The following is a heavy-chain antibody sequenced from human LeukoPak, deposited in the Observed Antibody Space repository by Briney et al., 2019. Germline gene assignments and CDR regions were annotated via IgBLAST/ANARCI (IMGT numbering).Heavy chain of an antibody. D-gene: IGHD1-26*01. CDR2: IHTSGST. V-gene: IGHV4-4*07. Sequence: LSLTCTVSGGSISTYYWSWIRQPAGKGLEWIGRIHTSGSTFYNPSLKGRVTMSVDTSKNQFSLKLSSVTAADTAMYYCARGPTMGATYFENWGQGILVSVSS. CDR1: GGSISTYY. J-gene: IGHJ4*02. CDR3: ARGPTMGATYFEN.